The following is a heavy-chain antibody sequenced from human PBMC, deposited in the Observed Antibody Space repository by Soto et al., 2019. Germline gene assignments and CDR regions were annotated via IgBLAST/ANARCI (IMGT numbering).Heavy chain of an antibody. CDR2: IHYNGNT. D-gene: IGHD3-9*01. CDR3: ARPTENTGYSISDY. J-gene: IGHJ4*02. CDR1: GDSISAYS. Sequence: SETLSLTCTVSGDSISAYSWSWVRQPPGKGLEWIGNIHYNGNTKYSPSLKSRVTMSVDTSKNHFSLRLISVTAADTAMYYCARPTENTGYSISDYWGQGTLVTVSS. V-gene: IGHV4-59*01.